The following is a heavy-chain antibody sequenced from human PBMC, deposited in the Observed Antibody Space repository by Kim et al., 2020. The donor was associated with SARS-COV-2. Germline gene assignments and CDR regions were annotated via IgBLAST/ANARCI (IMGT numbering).Heavy chain of an antibody. CDR1: GFTFSSSW. D-gene: IGHD6-13*01. CDR3: ARVGTLKATAGSKLHYFDY. Sequence: GGSLRLSCAASGFTFSSSWIHWVRQAPGKGLVWVARISNDGSITSYADSVKGRFTISRDNAKNTLYLQMNSLRAEDTAVYYCARVGTLKATAGSKLHYFDYWGQGTQVTVSS. J-gene: IGHJ4*02. V-gene: IGHV3-74*01. CDR2: ISNDGSIT.